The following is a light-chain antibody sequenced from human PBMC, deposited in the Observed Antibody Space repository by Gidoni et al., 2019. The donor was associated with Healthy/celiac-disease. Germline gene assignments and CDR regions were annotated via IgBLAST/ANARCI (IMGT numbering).Light chain of an antibody. J-gene: IGKJ2*01. CDR1: QSVSSSY. CDR3: QQYGSSPYT. Sequence: EIVLTQSPGTLSLSPGERATLSCRASQSVSSSYLAWYQQKPGQAPRRLIYGASRRATGIPDRFSGIGSGTDFTLTISRLEPEDFAVYYCQQYGSSPYTFGQGTKLEIK. V-gene: IGKV3-20*01. CDR2: GAS.